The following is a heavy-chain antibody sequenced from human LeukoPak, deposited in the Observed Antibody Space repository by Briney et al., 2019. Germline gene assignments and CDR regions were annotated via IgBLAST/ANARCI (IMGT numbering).Heavy chain of an antibody. CDR1: GFTFSSYG. V-gene: IGHV3-33*01. CDR2: IWYDGSNK. D-gene: IGHD2-2*01. Sequence: GRSLRLSCAAPGFTFSSYGMHWVRQAPGKGLEWVAVIWYDGSNKYYADSVKGRFTISRDNSKNTLYLQMNSLRAEDTAVYYCARADYQLLSPSYNWFDPWGQGTLVTVSS. CDR3: ARADYQLLSPSYNWFDP. J-gene: IGHJ5*02.